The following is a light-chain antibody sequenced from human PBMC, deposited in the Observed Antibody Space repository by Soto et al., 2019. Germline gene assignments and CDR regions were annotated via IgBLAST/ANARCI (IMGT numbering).Light chain of an antibody. CDR3: SSYTSSSTLEVV. V-gene: IGLV2-14*01. CDR2: EVS. CDR1: SCDVGGYNY. Sequence: QSALTQPASVSGSPGQSITISCTGTSCDVGGYNYVSWYQQHPGKAPNLMIYEVSNRPSGVSNRFSGAKSGDTASLTISSLQAEDEADYYCSSYTSSSTLEVVFGGGTKLTVL. J-gene: IGLJ2*01.